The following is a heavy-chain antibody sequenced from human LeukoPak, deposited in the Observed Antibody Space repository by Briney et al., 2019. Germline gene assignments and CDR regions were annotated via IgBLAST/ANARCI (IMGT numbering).Heavy chain of an antibody. V-gene: IGHV3-7*01. CDR2: IKQDGSEK. CDR3: AREVINYFDY. D-gene: IGHD3-10*01. J-gene: IGHJ4*02. CDR1: GFTLSSYW. Sequence: GGSLRLSCAASGFTLSSYWMSWVRQAPGKGLEWVANIKQDGSEKYYVDSVKGRFTISRDKAKNSLYLQMNSLRAEDTAVYYCAREVINYFDYWGQGTLVTVSS.